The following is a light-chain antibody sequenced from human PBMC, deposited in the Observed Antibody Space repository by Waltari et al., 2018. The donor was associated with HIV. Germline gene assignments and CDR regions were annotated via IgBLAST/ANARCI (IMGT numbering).Light chain of an antibody. Sequence: DIQMTKSPSSMSASVGDKVTITCRATQFISTSLAWYQQRPNRAPKLLIFDASRLQTGAPSRFSGRGSGTQFTLTINSLQPEDVATYYCQQANSFPHTFGQGT. CDR2: DAS. J-gene: IGKJ2*01. CDR1: QFISTS. V-gene: IGKV1-12*01. CDR3: QQANSFPHT.